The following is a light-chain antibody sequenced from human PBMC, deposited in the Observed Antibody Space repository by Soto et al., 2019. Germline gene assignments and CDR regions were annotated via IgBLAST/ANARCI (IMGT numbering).Light chain of an antibody. CDR1: SANIGSNY. V-gene: IGLV1-47*01. CDR2: RNN. Sequence: QSVLTQPPSASGTPGQRVTISCSRISANIGSNYVFWYQHLPGTAPKLLIYRNNQRPSGVPDRFSGSKSGTSASLAISGLRSEDETDYYCAAWDDSLSGVVFGGGTKVTVL. CDR3: AAWDDSLSGVV. J-gene: IGLJ2*01.